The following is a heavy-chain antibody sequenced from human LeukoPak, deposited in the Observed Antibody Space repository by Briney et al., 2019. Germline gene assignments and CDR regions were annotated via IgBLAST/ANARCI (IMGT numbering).Heavy chain of an antibody. CDR2: IYYSGST. CDR1: GGSISSYY. D-gene: IGHD6-13*01. J-gene: IGHJ4*02. V-gene: IGHV4-59*01. CDR3: ARLAGTD. Sequence: SETLSLTCTVSGGSISSYYWSWIRQPPGKGLEWIGYIYYSGSTNYNPSLKSRVTISVDTSKNQFSLKLSSVTAADTAVYYCARLAGTDWGQGTLVAVSS.